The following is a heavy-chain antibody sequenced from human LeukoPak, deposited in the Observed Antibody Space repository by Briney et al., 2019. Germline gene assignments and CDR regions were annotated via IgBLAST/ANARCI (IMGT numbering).Heavy chain of an antibody. J-gene: IGHJ4*02. D-gene: IGHD1-7*01. V-gene: IGHV4-4*09. Sequence: EPSETLSLTCTVSGGSISSYYWSWIRQPPGKGLKWIGYIYTSGSTNYNPSLKSRVTISVDTSKNQFSLKLSSVTAADTAVYYCARSYNWNYIPYYFDYWGQGTLVTVSS. CDR3: ARSYNWNYIPYYFDY. CDR1: GGSISSYY. CDR2: IYTSGST.